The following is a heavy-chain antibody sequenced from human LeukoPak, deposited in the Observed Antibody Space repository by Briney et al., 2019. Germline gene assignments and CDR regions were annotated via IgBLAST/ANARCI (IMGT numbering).Heavy chain of an antibody. CDR1: GGSISSSSYY. CDR3: ARLLPPRLQQLVHDY. V-gene: IGHV4-39*01. D-gene: IGHD6-13*01. Sequence: SETLSLTCTVSGGSISSSSYYWGWIRQPPGKGLEWIGSIYYSGSTYYNPSLKSRVTISVDTSKNQFSLKLSSVTAADTAVYYCARLLPPRLQQLVHDYWGQGTLVTVSS. J-gene: IGHJ4*02. CDR2: IYYSGST.